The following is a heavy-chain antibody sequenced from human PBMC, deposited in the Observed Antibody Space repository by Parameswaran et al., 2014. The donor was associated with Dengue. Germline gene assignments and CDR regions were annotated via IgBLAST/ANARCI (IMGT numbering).Heavy chain of an antibody. Sequence: VRQMPGKGLEWVANIKQDGGEKYYVDSVKGRFTISRDNAKNSLYLQMNSLRAEDTAVYYCARDSQQWLDSYWYFDLWGRGTLVTVSS. V-gene: IGHV3-7*01. J-gene: IGHJ2*01. CDR3: ARDSQQWLDSYWYFDL. CDR2: IKQDGGEK. D-gene: IGHD6-19*01.